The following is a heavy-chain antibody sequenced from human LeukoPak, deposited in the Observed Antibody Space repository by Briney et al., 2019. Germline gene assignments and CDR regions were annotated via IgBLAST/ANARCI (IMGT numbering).Heavy chain of an antibody. CDR1: GGSISSSSYY. J-gene: IGHJ3*02. Sequence: SETLSLTCSVSGGSISSSSYYWGWIRQPPGKGLEWIGSIYYSGSTYYNPSLKSRVTISVDTSKNQFSLKLSSVTAADTAVYYCARHGDILTGYELAFDIWGQGTMVTVSS. V-gene: IGHV4-39*01. CDR2: IYYSGST. D-gene: IGHD3-9*01. CDR3: ARHGDILTGYELAFDI.